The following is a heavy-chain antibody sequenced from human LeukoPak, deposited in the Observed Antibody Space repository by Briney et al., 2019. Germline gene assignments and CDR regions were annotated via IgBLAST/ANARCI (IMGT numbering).Heavy chain of an antibody. CDR1: GGSISSGGYY. Sequence: SETLSLTCTVSGGSISSGGYYWSCIRQHPGKGVEWIGYIYYSGRTYYNPSLKSRVTISVDTSKNQFSPKLSSVTAADTAVYYCARGSVWFGELPPFDYWGQGTLVTVSS. CDR2: IYYSGRT. J-gene: IGHJ4*02. CDR3: ARGSVWFGELPPFDY. D-gene: IGHD3-10*01. V-gene: IGHV4-31*03.